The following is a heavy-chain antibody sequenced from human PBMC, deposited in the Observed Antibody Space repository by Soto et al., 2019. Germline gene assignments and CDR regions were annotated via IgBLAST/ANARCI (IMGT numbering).Heavy chain of an antibody. CDR2: IYHSGST. CDR3: ARDKITGLFDY. J-gene: IGHJ4*02. D-gene: IGHD2-8*02. V-gene: IGHV4-4*02. CDR1: GGSLSSSNW. Sequence: PEETMSLTCAVSGGSLSSSNWWSWVRQPPGKGREWVGEIYHSGSTNYKPSLKSRVTISVDTSKNQFSLKLTSVTAAATAVYYCARDKITGLFDYWGQGTLVPVSS.